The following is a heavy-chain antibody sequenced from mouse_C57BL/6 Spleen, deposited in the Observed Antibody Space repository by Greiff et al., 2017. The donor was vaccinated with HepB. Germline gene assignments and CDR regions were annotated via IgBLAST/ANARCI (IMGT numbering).Heavy chain of an antibody. CDR3: ASITTVVEYYFDY. V-gene: IGHV1-82*01. CDR2: IYPGDGDT. CDR1: GYAFSSSW. J-gene: IGHJ2*01. D-gene: IGHD1-1*01. Sequence: QVQLQQSGPELVKPGASVKISRKASGYAFSSSWMNWVKQRPGKGLEWIGRIYPGDGDTNYNGKFKGKATLTADKSSSTAYMQLSSLTSEDSAVYFCASITTVVEYYFDYWGQGTTLTVSS.